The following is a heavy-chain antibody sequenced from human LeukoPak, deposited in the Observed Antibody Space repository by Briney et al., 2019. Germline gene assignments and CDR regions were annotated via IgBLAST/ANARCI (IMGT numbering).Heavy chain of an antibody. Sequence: TGGSLRLSCAGSGFTFSTYWMSWVRQAPGKGLEWVASINHNGNVNYYVDSVKGRFTISRDNAKNSLYLQMSNLRAEDTAVYFCARGGGLDVWGQGATVTVSS. D-gene: IGHD3-16*01. J-gene: IGHJ6*02. CDR1: GFTFSTYW. CDR2: INHNGNVN. V-gene: IGHV3-7*03. CDR3: ARGGGLDV.